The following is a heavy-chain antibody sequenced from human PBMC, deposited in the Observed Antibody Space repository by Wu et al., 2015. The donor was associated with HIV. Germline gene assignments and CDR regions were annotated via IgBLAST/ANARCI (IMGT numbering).Heavy chain of an antibody. V-gene: IGHV1-46*01. J-gene: IGHJ3*02. Sequence: QVQLVQSGAEVKKPGASVKVSCKASGYTFTSYYMHWVRQAPGQGLEWMGIINPSGGSTSYAQKFQGRVTMTRDTSTSTVYMELSSLRSEDTAVYYCATLAYYYGSSGPTQVAFDIWGQGTSGHRLF. CDR1: GYTFTSYY. CDR2: INPSGGST. D-gene: IGHD3-22*01. CDR3: ATLAYYYGSSGPTQVAFDI.